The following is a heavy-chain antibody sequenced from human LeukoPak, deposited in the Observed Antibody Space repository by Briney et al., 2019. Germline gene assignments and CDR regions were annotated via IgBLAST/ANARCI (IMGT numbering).Heavy chain of an antibody. Sequence: GGSLRLSCAASGFIFSNHGMNWVRQAPGKGLEWVSSISSSSSYIYYADSVKGRFTISRDNAKNSLYLQMNSLRAEDTAVYYCAREMEATVVTPYDYWGQGTLVTVSS. CDR3: AREMEATVVTPYDY. CDR2: ISSSSSYI. D-gene: IGHD4-23*01. J-gene: IGHJ4*02. CDR1: GFIFSNHG. V-gene: IGHV3-21*01.